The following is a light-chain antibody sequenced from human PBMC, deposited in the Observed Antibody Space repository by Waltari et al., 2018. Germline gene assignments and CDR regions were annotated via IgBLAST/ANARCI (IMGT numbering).Light chain of an antibody. CDR3: SSYTSTNTGV. CDR2: AVS. V-gene: IGLV2-14*01. Sequence: QSALTQPASVSGSPGQSITISCTGTSSDVGSYNYVSWYQQYPGKAPQLIIYAVSYRPSGISNRFSGSKSGNTATRTISGLQAEDEADYYCSSYTSTNTGVFGTGTKVTVL. CDR1: SSDVGSYNY. J-gene: IGLJ1*01.